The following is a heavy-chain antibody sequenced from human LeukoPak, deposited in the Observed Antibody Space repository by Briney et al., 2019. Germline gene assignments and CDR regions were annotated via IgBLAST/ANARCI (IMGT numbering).Heavy chain of an antibody. CDR2: INHSGST. Sequence: SETLSLTCAVYGGSFSGYYWSWIRQPPGKGLEWIGEINHSGSTNYNPSLKSRVTISVDTSKNQFSLKLSSVTAADTAVYYCARGVLLVPAAARNWFDPWGQGTLVTVSS. D-gene: IGHD2-2*01. J-gene: IGHJ5*02. CDR3: ARGVLLVPAAARNWFDP. V-gene: IGHV4-34*01. CDR1: GGSFSGYY.